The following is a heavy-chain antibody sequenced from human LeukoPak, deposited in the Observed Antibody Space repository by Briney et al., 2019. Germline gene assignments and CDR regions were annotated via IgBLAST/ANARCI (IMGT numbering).Heavy chain of an antibody. Sequence: GGSLRLSCAASGFTFDDYAMHWVRQAPGKGLEWVSGISWNSGSIGYADSVKGRFTISRDNAKNSLYLQMNSLRAEDMALYYCAKEGYCSSTSCHRGFDLWGRGTLVTVSS. J-gene: IGHJ2*01. CDR2: ISWNSGSI. CDR1: GFTFDDYA. V-gene: IGHV3-9*03. D-gene: IGHD2-2*01. CDR3: AKEGYCSSTSCHRGFDL.